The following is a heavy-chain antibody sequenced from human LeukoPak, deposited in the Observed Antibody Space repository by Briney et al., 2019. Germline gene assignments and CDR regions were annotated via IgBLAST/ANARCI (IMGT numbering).Heavy chain of an antibody. CDR2: TKIKTDDGTP. CDR3: ISGGGTADY. D-gene: IGHD1-1*01. CDR1: GFTFSNAW. V-gene: IGHV3-15*01. J-gene: IGHJ4*02. Sequence: GGSLRLSCAASGFTFSNAWMNWMGWVRQARGKGLEWVGLTKIKTDDGTPVYAALVKGRFTISRDDSKNTVYLEMNSLETEDTAVYYCISGGGTADYWGQGTLVSVSS.